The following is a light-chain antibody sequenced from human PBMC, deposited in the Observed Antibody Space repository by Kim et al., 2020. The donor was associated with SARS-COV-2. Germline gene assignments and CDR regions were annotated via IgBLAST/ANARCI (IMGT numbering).Light chain of an antibody. Sequence: SSELTQDPAVSVALGQTVRITCQGDSLRRYYASWYQQKPGQAPVLVIYGQNNRPSGIPDRFSGSTSGNTTSLTITGAQAEDEADYYCNSRDSSGIHWVFGGGTQLTVL. CDR1: SLRRYY. V-gene: IGLV3-19*01. J-gene: IGLJ3*02. CDR2: GQN. CDR3: NSRDSSGIHWV.